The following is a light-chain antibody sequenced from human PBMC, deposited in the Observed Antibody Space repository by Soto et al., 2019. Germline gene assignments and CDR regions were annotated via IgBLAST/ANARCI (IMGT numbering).Light chain of an antibody. J-gene: IGKJ5*01. V-gene: IGKV1-39*01. CDR1: QSINTY. CDR2: DAS. CDR3: QQSYSTPIT. Sequence: DIQMTQSPSSLSASIGDRVTITCRAGQSINTYLNWYQQKPGKAPKLLIYDASSLQSGVPSRFSGSGSGTDFTLTISSLEAEHFATYYCQQSYSTPITFGQGTRLEI.